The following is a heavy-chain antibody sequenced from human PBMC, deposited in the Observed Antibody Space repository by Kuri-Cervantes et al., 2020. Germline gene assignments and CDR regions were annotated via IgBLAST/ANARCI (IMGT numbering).Heavy chain of an antibody. D-gene: IGHD6-13*01. CDR3: AKDLSSNWYGYFDL. Sequence: GGSLRLSCAASGFSFSNYAMSWVRQAPGKGLEVVSDVSGSGRDTYYTDSVKGRFTISRDNSKNILFLQMNSLRDEDTALYYCAKDLSSNWYGYFDLWGRGTLVTVSS. J-gene: IGHJ2*01. CDR1: GFSFSNYA. CDR2: VSGSGRDT. V-gene: IGHV3-23*01.